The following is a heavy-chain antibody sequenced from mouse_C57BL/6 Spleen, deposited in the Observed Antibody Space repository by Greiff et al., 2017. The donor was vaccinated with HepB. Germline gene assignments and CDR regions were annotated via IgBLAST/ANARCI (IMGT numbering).Heavy chain of an antibody. Sequence: VPLQQSGAELVRPGASVTLFLKASGYTFPDHEMHWVKQTPVHGLEWIGSIDPETGGTAYNQKFKGKAILTADKSPSTAYMELRSLTSEDSAVYYCTRGATAQTGAWFAYWGQGTLVTVSA. V-gene: IGHV1-15*01. CDR1: GYTFPDHE. CDR2: IDPETGGT. D-gene: IGHD1-2*01. J-gene: IGHJ3*01. CDR3: TRGATAQTGAWFAY.